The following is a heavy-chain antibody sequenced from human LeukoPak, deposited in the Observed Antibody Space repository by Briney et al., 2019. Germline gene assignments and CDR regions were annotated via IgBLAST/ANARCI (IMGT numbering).Heavy chain of an antibody. D-gene: IGHD2/OR15-2a*01. Sequence: GGSLRLSCTASGFTFKNNAMTWVRQAPGKGLEWVSAMDGGGCSTCYAVSVVARCTSSRDNSKSPLYLQLNSLRAEDTAVYYCAIHSTTSSNWFDPWGQGTLVTVSS. CDR1: GFTFKNNA. CDR3: AIHSTTSSNWFDP. CDR2: MDGGGCST. J-gene: IGHJ5*02. V-gene: IGHV3-23*01.